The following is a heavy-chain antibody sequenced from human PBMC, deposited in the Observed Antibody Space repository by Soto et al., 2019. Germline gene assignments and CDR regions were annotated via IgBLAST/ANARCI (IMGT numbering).Heavy chain of an antibody. CDR3: ATYYFDSSGYPLFYS. D-gene: IGHD3-22*01. J-gene: IGHJ1*01. Sequence: PSETLSLTCTVSGGSISRGGYYWSWIRQHPGKGLEWIGYIYYSGSTYYNPSLKSRVTISVDTSKNQFSLKLSSVTAADTAVYYCATYYFDSSGYPLFYSRGQRTPVPVSS. CDR2: IYYSGST. V-gene: IGHV4-31*03. CDR1: GGSISRGGYY.